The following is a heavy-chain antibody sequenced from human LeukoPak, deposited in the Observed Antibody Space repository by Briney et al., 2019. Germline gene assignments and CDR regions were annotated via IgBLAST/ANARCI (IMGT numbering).Heavy chain of an antibody. CDR2: ISYDGSNK. D-gene: IGHD6-6*01. CDR1: GFTFSSYG. J-gene: IGHJ4*02. Sequence: GGSLRLSCVPSGFTFSSYGMHWVRQAPGKGLEWVAVISYDGSNKYYADSVKGRFTISRDNSKNTLYLQMNSLRAEDTAVYYCARASGYSSSPQFDYWGQGTLVTVSS. CDR3: ARASGYSSSPQFDY. V-gene: IGHV3-30*19.